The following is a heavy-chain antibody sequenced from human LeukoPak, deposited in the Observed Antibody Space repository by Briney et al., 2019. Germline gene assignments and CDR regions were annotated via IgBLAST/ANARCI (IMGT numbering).Heavy chain of an antibody. J-gene: IGHJ3*02. CDR2: VNDGGDNT. Sequence: GGSLRLSCSASGFTFSSYAMSWVRQAPGKGLEWVSSVNDGGDNTYYADYLRGRFTISRDNSKNTLYLQMNSLRAEDTAVYYCASSGYYYDSSGYWPPHAFDIWGQGTMVTVSS. CDR3: ASSGYYYDSSGYWPPHAFDI. D-gene: IGHD3-22*01. V-gene: IGHV3-23*01. CDR1: GFTFSSYA.